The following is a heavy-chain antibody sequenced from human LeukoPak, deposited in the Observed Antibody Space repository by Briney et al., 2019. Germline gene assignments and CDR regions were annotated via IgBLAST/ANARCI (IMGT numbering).Heavy chain of an antibody. D-gene: IGHD6-13*01. CDR3: TTMYIDQQRPSGDY. V-gene: IGHV3-15*01. CDR1: GFTFSNAW. Sequence: PGGSLRLSCAASGFTFSNAWMSWVRQAPGKGLEWVGRIKSKTDGGTTDYAAPVKGRFTISRDDSKNTLYLQMNSLKTEDTAVYYCTTMYIDQQRPSGDYWGQGTLVTVSS. J-gene: IGHJ4*02. CDR2: IKSKTDGGTT.